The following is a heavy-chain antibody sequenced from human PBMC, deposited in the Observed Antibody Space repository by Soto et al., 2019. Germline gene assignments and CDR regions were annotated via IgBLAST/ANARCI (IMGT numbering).Heavy chain of an antibody. Sequence: QVPLVESGGGVVQPGRSLRLSCAASGFTFSSYAMHWVRQAPGKGLEWVAVISYDGSNKYYADSVKGLFTISRDNSKNTLYLQMNSLRAEDTAVYYCARDGRNYGAYGMDFWGQGTTVTVSS. D-gene: IGHD1-7*01. V-gene: IGHV3-30-3*01. CDR1: GFTFSSYA. J-gene: IGHJ6*02. CDR3: ARDGRNYGAYGMDF. CDR2: ISYDGSNK.